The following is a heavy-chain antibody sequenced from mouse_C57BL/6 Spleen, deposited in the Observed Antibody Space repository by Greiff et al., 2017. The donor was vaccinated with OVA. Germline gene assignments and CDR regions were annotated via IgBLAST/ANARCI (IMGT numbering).Heavy chain of an antibody. D-gene: IGHD2-3*01. Sequence: VQLKESGGGLVQPGGSLKLSCAASGFTFSDYYMYWVRQTPEKRLEWVAYISNGGGSTYYPDTVKGRFTISRDNAKNTLYLQMSRLKSKDTAMYYCARQGDGYPFAYWGQGTLVTVSA. J-gene: IGHJ3*01. CDR3: ARQGDGYPFAY. CDR2: ISNGGGST. V-gene: IGHV5-12*01. CDR1: GFTFSDYY.